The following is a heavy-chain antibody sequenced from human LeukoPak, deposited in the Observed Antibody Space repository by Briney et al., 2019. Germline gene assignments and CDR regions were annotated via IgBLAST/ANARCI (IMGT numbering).Heavy chain of an antibody. V-gene: IGHV3-30*04. D-gene: IGHD3-16*01. CDR1: GFTFSSYA. Sequence: GGSLRLSCAASGFTFSSYAMHWVRQAPGKGLEWVAVISYDGSNKYYADSVKGRFTISRDNAKNSLYLQMNSLRAEDTALYYCARDSGGASRPVDYWGQGTLVTVSS. CDR2: ISYDGSNK. CDR3: ARDSGGASRPVDY. J-gene: IGHJ4*02.